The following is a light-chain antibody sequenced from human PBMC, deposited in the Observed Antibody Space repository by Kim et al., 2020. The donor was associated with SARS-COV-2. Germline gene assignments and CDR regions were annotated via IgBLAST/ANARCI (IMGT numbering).Light chain of an antibody. V-gene: IGKV3-20*01. CDR1: QSVSNNY. J-gene: IGKJ1*01. Sequence: SPGERATLSCRASQSVSNNYLAWYQQKPGQAPSLLIYGASSRATGIPDRFSGSGSGTDFTLTISRLEPEDFAVYYCQQYASSPRTFGQGTKVDIK. CDR2: GAS. CDR3: QQYASSPRT.